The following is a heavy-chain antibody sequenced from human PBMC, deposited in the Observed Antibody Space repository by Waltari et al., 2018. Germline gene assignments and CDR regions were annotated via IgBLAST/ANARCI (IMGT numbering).Heavy chain of an antibody. D-gene: IGHD4-17*01. J-gene: IGHJ1*01. CDR2: ISSSSSYI. CDR3: ARDEPTVVTPGGYFQH. V-gene: IGHV3-21*01. Sequence: EVQLVESGGGLVKPGGSMRLSCAASGFPFSSYSMTWVRQAPGKGLEWVSSISSSSSYIYYADSVKGRFTISRDNAKNSLYLQMNSLRAEDTAVYYCARDEPTVVTPGGYFQHWGQGTLVTVSS. CDR1: GFPFSSYS.